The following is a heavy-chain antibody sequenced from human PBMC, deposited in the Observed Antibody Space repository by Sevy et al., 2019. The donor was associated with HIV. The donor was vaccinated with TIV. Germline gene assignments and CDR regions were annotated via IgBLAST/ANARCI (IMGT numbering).Heavy chain of an antibody. CDR3: ARGDCSRDTCYELHYFDP. V-gene: IGHV1-2*02. J-gene: IGHJ5*02. CDR1: GYTFTGYY. CDR2: INPNSGGT. Sequence: ASVKVSCKASGYTFTGYYVHWVRQAPGQGLEWMGWINPNSGGTNYPEKFQGRVTMTRDTSINTAYMELSRLRSDDTAVYYCARGDCSRDTCYELHYFDPWGQGTLVTVSS. D-gene: IGHD2-15*01.